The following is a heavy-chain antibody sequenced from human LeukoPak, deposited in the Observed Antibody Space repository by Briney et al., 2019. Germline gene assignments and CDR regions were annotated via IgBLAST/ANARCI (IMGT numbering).Heavy chain of an antibody. J-gene: IGHJ4*02. Sequence: PSETLSLTCAVSGGSFSGKYWTWIRQPPGKGLEWIGEITYSGSIYYNPSLKSRVTISVDTSKNQFSLKLNSVTAADTAVYYCARDLMTRGQGTLVTVSS. CDR1: GGSFSGKY. CDR2: ITYSGSI. CDR3: ARDLMT. V-gene: IGHV4-34*01.